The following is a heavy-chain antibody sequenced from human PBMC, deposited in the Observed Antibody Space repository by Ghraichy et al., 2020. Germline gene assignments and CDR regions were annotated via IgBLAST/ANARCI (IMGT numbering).Heavy chain of an antibody. CDR2: ISSSGRSI. V-gene: IGHV3-21*01. CDR3: ARVTYSSASPEGTNAFDV. J-gene: IGHJ3*01. CDR1: GFIFSSYS. Sequence: GGSLRLSCAASGFIFSSYSMNWVRQAPGKGLEWVSLISSSGRSIFYADSLKGRFTVSRDNAKNSLYLQMDSLRAEDTATYYCARVTYSSASPEGTNAFDVWGQGTMVAVSS. D-gene: IGHD6-6*01.